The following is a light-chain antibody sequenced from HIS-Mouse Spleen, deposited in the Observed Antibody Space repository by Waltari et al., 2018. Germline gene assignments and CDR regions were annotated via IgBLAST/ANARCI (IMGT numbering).Light chain of an antibody. J-gene: IGKJ1*01. CDR1: QGISSD. CDR2: AAS. V-gene: IGKV1-9*01. Sequence: DIQLTQSPSFLSASVGDRVTITCRASQGISSDLAWYQQKPEKAPKLLIYAASTLESGVPSRFSGSGSGTEFTLTISSLQPEDFATYYCQQLNSYPPTFGQGTKVEIK. CDR3: QQLNSYPPT.